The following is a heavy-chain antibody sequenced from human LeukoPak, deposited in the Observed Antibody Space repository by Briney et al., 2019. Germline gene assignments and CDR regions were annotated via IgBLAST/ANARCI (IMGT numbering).Heavy chain of an antibody. D-gene: IGHD3-10*01. J-gene: IGHJ6*03. CDR3: ARDSESSYYYMDV. Sequence: ASVKVSCKASGYTFTGYYMHWVRQAPGQGLEWMGWISAYNGNTNYAQKLQGRVTMTTDTSTSTAYMELRSLRSDDTAVYYCARDSESSYYYMDVWGKGTTVTVSS. CDR2: ISAYNGNT. CDR1: GYTFTGYY. V-gene: IGHV1-18*04.